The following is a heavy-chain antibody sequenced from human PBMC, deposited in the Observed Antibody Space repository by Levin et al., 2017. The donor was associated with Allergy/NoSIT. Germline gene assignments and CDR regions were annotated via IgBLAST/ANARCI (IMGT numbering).Heavy chain of an antibody. Sequence: SETLSLTCTVSGGSITGYHWGWIRQSPGKGLEWLGHIHYSGITTYNPSLKSRLTISADTSQNQFSLKLSAVTAADTAMYYCARFTHCGGDCYYLEYWGQGTLVTVSS. CDR1: GGSITGYH. V-gene: IGHV4-59*01. D-gene: IGHD2-21*02. J-gene: IGHJ4*02. CDR3: ARFTHCGGDCYYLEY. CDR2: IHYSGIT.